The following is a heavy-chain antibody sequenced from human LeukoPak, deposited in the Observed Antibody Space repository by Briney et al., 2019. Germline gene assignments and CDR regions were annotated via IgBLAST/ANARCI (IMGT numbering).Heavy chain of an antibody. CDR3: ARGIHGIAARRRYFDY. CDR2: IYYSGST. Sequence: PSETLSLTCTVSGGSVSSSSYYWGWIRQPPGKGLEWIGSIYYSGSTYYDPSLKSRVTISVDTSKNQFSLKLSSVTAADTAVYYCARGIHGIAARRRYFDYWGQGTLVTVSS. D-gene: IGHD6-6*01. CDR1: GGSVSSSSYY. J-gene: IGHJ4*02. V-gene: IGHV4-39*07.